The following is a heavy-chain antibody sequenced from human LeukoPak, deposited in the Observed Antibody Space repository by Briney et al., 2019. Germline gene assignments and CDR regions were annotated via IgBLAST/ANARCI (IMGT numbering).Heavy chain of an antibody. V-gene: IGHV4-39*01. J-gene: IGHJ4*02. CDR3: ARHADSGGWYYFDY. Sequence: SETLSLTCTVSGGSISSSSYYWGWIRQPPGKGLEWIGSIYYSGSTYYNPSLKSRVTISVDTSKNQFSLKLSSVTAADTAVYYCARHADSGGWYYFDYWGQGTLVTVSS. CDR1: GGSISSSSYY. CDR2: IYYSGST. D-gene: IGHD6-19*01.